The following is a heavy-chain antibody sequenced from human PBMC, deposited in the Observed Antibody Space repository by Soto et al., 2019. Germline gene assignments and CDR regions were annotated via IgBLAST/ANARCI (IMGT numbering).Heavy chain of an antibody. D-gene: IGHD2-8*01. J-gene: IGHJ4*02. CDR3: ARGSIGVFDY. CDR2: INHSGST. Sequence: SETMRVRKAVDGGSFSGYDWRWIRQPPGKGLEWIGEINHSGSTNYNPSLKSRVTISVDTSKNQFSLKLSSVTAADTAVYYCARGSIGVFDYWGQGTLVTVSS. V-gene: IGHV4-34*01. CDR1: GGSFSGYD.